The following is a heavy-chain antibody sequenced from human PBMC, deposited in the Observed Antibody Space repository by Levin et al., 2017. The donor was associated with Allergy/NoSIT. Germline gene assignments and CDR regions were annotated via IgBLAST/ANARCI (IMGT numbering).Heavy chain of an antibody. V-gene: IGHV3-23*01. CDR1: GFTFSIYA. CDR3: AKRGDYSDSPYYYMDV. CDR2: ISDDSGHT. J-gene: IGHJ6*03. D-gene: IGHD4-11*01. Sequence: LSGGSLRLSCAASGFTFSIYAMSWVRQAPGKGLEWVSGISDDSGHTYYADSVKGRFTISRDNSRNTLYLQLNSVRDEDTAVYYCAKRGDYSDSPYYYMDVWGKGTTVTVSS.